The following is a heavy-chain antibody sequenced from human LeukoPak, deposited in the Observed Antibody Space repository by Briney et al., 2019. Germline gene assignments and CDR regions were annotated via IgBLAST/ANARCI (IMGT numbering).Heavy chain of an antibody. D-gene: IGHD3-10*01. J-gene: IGHJ3*02. V-gene: IGHV3-13*01. Sequence: PGGSLRLSCAASGFAFSSYDMHWVRQATGKGLEWVSAIGTAGDTYYPGSVKGRFTISRENAKNSLYLQMNSLRAGDTAVYYCARGASYYGSAPGAFDIWGQGTMVTVSS. CDR1: GFAFSSYD. CDR3: ARGASYYGSAPGAFDI. CDR2: IGTAGDT.